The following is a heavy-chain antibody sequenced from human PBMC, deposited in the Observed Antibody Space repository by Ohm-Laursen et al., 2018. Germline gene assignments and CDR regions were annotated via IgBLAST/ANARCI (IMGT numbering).Heavy chain of an antibody. CDR1: GFNFSDYY. CDR3: ARRYYDTSGYNLYYFDY. J-gene: IGHJ4*02. Sequence: SLRLSCTASGFNFSDYYMSWIRQAPGKGLECVSYISSSGSTIYYADSVKGRFTISRDNAKNSLYLQMNSLRAEDTAVYYCARRYYDTSGYNLYYFDYWGQGTLVTVSS. D-gene: IGHD3-22*01. V-gene: IGHV3-11*04. CDR2: ISSSGSTI.